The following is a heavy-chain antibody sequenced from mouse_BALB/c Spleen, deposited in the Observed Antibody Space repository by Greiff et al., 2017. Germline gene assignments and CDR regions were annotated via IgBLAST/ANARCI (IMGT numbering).Heavy chain of an antibody. Sequence: EVQLVESGGGLVKPGGSLKLSCAASGFTFSDYYMYWVRQTPEKRLEWVATISDGGSYTYYPDSVKGRFTISRDNAKNNLYLQMSSLKSEDTAMYYCARDRDYGSSYAMDYWGQGTSVTVSS. CDR3: ARDRDYGSSYAMDY. V-gene: IGHV5-4*02. D-gene: IGHD1-1*01. CDR1: GFTFSDYY. CDR2: ISDGGSYT. J-gene: IGHJ4*01.